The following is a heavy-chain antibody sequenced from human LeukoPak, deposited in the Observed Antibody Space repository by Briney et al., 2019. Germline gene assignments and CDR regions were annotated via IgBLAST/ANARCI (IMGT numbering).Heavy chain of an antibody. CDR3: ARGLGYCSGGSCSTPYYYYYGMDV. J-gene: IGHJ6*02. V-gene: IGHV4-4*02. CDR2: IYHSGST. D-gene: IGHD2-15*01. Sequence: SGTLSLTCAVSGGSISSSNWWSWVRQPPGKGLEWIREIYHSGSTNYNPSLKSRVTISVDKSKNQFSLKLSSVTAADTAVYYCARGLGYCSGGSCSTPYYYYYGMDVWGQGTTVTVSS. CDR1: GGSISSSNW.